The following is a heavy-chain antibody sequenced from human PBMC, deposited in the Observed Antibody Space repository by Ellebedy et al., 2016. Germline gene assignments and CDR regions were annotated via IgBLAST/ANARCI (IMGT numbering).Heavy chain of an antibody. J-gene: IGHJ4*02. V-gene: IGHV3-30-3*01. CDR3: ARVAGSSWYV. CDR1: GFTFSSYA. Sequence: GGSLRLSXAASGFTFSSYAMHWVRQAPGKGLEWVAVISYDGSNKYYADSVKGRFTISRDNAKNSLYLQMNSLRAEDTAVYYCARVAGSSWYVWGQGTLVTVSS. CDR2: ISYDGSNK. D-gene: IGHD6-13*01.